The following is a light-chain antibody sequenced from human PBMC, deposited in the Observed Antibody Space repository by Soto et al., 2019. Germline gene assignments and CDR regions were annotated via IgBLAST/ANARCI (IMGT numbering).Light chain of an antibody. CDR2: TAS. Sequence: DIQLTQSPSGLSASVGDRVTITCRASQGISSYLAWYQQKPGKAPNLLIHTASTLQSGVPSRFSGSGSGTEFTLTIICLQPEDFATYYCQHRNSYPNTFCQGTRLEIK. V-gene: IGKV1-9*01. CDR1: QGISSY. J-gene: IGKJ5*01. CDR3: QHRNSYPNT.